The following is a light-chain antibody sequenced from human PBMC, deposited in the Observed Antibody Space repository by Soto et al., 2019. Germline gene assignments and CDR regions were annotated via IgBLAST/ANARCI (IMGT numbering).Light chain of an antibody. V-gene: IGKV1-39*01. CDR3: QQSYRKWT. Sequence: DIQMPQSPSSLSASVGDRVTITCQAKESVSSYVNWYQQKPGKAPKLLIYAASSLQSGVLARFSGSGSVTDFTLTISGLEREDFATYYCQQSYRKWTFGEGTKVEL. CDR1: ESVSSY. J-gene: IGKJ1*01. CDR2: AAS.